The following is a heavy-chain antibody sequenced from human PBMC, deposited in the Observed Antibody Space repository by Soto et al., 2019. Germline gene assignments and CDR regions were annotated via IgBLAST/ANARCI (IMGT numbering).Heavy chain of an antibody. J-gene: IGHJ3*02. CDR2: IYPGDSDT. D-gene: IGHD3-3*01. CDR3: AKLGDFWSGYYGADAFDI. Sequence: GESLKISCKGSGYSFTSYWIGWVRQMPGKGLEWMGIIYPGDSDTRYSPSFQGQVTISADKSISTAYLQWSSLKASDTAMYYCAKLGDFWSGYYGADAFDIWGQGTMVTVSS. CDR1: GYSFTSYW. V-gene: IGHV5-51*01.